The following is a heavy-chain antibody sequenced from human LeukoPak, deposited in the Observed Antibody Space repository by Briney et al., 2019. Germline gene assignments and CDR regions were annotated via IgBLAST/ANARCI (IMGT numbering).Heavy chain of an antibody. CDR2: IKQDGSEK. Sequence: GGSLRLSCAASGFTFSSYAMHWVRQAPGKGLEWVANIKQDGSEKYYVDSVKGRFTISRDNAKNSLYLQMNSLRAEDTAVYYCARVPSYDAFDIWGQGTMVTVSS. CDR3: ARVPSYDAFDI. V-gene: IGHV3-7*01. J-gene: IGHJ3*02. CDR1: GFTFSSYA. D-gene: IGHD1-26*01.